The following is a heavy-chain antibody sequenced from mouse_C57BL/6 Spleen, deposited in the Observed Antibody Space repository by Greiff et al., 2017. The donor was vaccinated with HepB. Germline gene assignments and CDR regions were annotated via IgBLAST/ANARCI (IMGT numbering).Heavy chain of an antibody. D-gene: IGHD2-4*01. V-gene: IGHV1-82*01. CDR2: IYPGDGDT. CDR3: AGRFDYDGAWFAY. CDR1: GYAFSSSW. Sequence: VQLQESGPELVKPGASVKISCKASGYAFSSSWMNWVKQRPGKGLEWIGRIYPGDGDTNYNGKFKGKATLTADKSSSTAYMQLSSLTSEDSAVYFCAGRFDYDGAWFAYWGQGTLVTVSA. J-gene: IGHJ3*01.